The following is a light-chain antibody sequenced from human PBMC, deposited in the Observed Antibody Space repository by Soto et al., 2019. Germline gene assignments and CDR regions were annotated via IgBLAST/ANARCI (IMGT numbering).Light chain of an antibody. Sequence: QSALTQPASVSGSPRRSITISCTGTSSDVGGSIYVSWYQQHPGKAPKLMISEVSNRPSGVSNRFSGYKSGNTASLTISGLQAEEEADYYCGSYTDTSTLYVFGTATKPTV. V-gene: IGLV2-14*01. CDR1: SSDVGGSIY. J-gene: IGLJ1*01. CDR2: EVS. CDR3: GSYTDTSTLYV.